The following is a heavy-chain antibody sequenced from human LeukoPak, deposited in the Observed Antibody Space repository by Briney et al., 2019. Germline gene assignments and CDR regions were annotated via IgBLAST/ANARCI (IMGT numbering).Heavy chain of an antibody. CDR3: ARERGYSYGYDDY. V-gene: IGHV4-38-2*02. CDR1: GYSISSGYY. Sequence: SETLSLTCAVSGYSISSGYYWGWIRHPPGKGLEWIGSIYHSGSTYYNPSLKSRVTISVDTSKNQFSLKLSSVTAADTAVYYCARERGYSYGYDDYWGQGTLVTVSS. D-gene: IGHD5-18*01. J-gene: IGHJ4*02. CDR2: IYHSGST.